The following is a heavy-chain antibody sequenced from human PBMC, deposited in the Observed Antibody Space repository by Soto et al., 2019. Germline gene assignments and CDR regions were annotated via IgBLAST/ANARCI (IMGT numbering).Heavy chain of an antibody. V-gene: IGHV3-30*18. D-gene: IGHD3-3*01. CDR3: AKDRGLRFIHYYGLDV. J-gene: IGHJ6*02. Sequence: GGSLRLSCAASGFTFRSYGIHWVRQAPGKGLEWVAVISYDGSNKYYADSVKGRFTISRDNSKNTVYLQMNSLRAEDTAVYYCAKDRGLRFIHYYGLDVWGQGTTVTVSS. CDR2: ISYDGSNK. CDR1: GFTFRSYG.